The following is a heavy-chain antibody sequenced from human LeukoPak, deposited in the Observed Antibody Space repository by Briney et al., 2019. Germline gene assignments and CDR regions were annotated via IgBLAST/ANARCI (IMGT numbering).Heavy chain of an antibody. CDR2: MNPNSGNT. CDR3: ARTKPDNSEIYN. Sequence: ASVKVSCTSSGYTFSTYDINWVRQAAGQGLEWMGWMNPNSGNTGYAQKFQGRLTITRIASISTAYMELSSLRSDDTAVYYCARTKPDNSEIYNWGQGTLVTVSS. V-gene: IGHV1-8*03. J-gene: IGHJ4*02. D-gene: IGHD3-22*01. CDR1: GYTFSTYD.